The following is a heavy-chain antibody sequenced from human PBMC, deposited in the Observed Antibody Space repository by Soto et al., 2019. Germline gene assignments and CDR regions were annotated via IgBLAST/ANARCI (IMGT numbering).Heavy chain of an antibody. V-gene: IGHV5-51*01. CDR3: ARQDHSSGYYYYYYGMDV. Sequence: GESLKISCKGSGYSFTSYWIGWVRQMPGKGLEWMGIIYPGDSDTRYSPSFQGQVTISADKSISTAYLQWSGLKASDTAMYYCARQDHSSGYYYYYYGMDVWGQGTTVTVSS. J-gene: IGHJ6*02. CDR2: IYPGDSDT. D-gene: IGHD3-22*01. CDR1: GYSFTSYW.